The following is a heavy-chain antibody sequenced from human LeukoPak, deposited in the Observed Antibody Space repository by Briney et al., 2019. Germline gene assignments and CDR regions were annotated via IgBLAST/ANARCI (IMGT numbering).Heavy chain of an antibody. CDR3: AYTGFTPLAYFDY. Sequence: GGSLRLSCATSGFTLSSFAMAWVRQPPGKGLQWVAAISASSGDYIFYEDSVKGRFTISRDNSKSTVYLEMRDVRAEDTATYFCAYTGFTPLAYFDYWGQGALVTVSS. CDR1: GFTLSSFA. D-gene: IGHD1-1*01. CDR2: ISASSGDYI. V-gene: IGHV3-23*01. J-gene: IGHJ4*02.